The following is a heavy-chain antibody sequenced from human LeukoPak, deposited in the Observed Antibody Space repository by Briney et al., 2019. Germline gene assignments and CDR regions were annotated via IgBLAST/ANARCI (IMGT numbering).Heavy chain of an antibody. CDR3: AKDSSQGGDYFDS. Sequence: GGSLRLSCAASEFTFSKCAMNWVRQAPGKGLEWVSGINGSGVITFYVDSVKGRFTISRDNSKNTLYLQMNSLRAEDTAIYYCAKDSSQGGDYFDSWGQGTLVTVSS. D-gene: IGHD3-16*01. CDR2: INGSGVIT. CDR1: EFTFSKCA. J-gene: IGHJ4*02. V-gene: IGHV3-23*01.